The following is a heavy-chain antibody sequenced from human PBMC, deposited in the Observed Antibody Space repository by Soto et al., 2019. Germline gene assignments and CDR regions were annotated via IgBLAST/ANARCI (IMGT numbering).Heavy chain of an antibody. Sequence: GXSVKVSFKASGYTFTSYAMHWVRQAPGQRLEWMGWINAGNGNTKYSQKFQGRVTITRDTSASTAYMELSSLRSEDTAVYYCARADGDSPLESLSWGRGTLVTVSS. J-gene: IGHJ5*02. CDR1: GYTFTSYA. V-gene: IGHV1-3*01. D-gene: IGHD4-17*01. CDR3: ARADGDSPLESLS. CDR2: INAGNGNT.